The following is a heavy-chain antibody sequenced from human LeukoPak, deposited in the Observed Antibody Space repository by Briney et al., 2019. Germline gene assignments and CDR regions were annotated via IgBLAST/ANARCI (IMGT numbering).Heavy chain of an antibody. D-gene: IGHD6-19*01. CDR1: GYSLTSYW. Sequence: GESLKISCKGSGYSLTSYWIGWVRQMPGKGLEWMGIIYPGDSDTRYSPSFQGQVTISADKSISIAYLQWSSLKASDTAMYYCARPVDRGWYSLTDWGQGTLVTVSS. V-gene: IGHV5-51*01. J-gene: IGHJ4*02. CDR2: IYPGDSDT. CDR3: ARPVDRGWYSLTD.